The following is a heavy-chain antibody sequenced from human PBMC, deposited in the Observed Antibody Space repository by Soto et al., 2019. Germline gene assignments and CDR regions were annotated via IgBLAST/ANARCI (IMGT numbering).Heavy chain of an antibody. V-gene: IGHV4-59*01. CDR1: GGSISSYY. CDR2: IYYSGST. CDR3: ASSTIFGVVIGPDYYYGMDV. Sequence: PSETLSLTCTVSGGSISSYYWSWIRQPPGKGLEWIGYIYYSGSTNYNPSLKSRVTISVDTSKNQFSMKLSSVTAADMAVYYCASSTIFGVVIGPDYYYGMDVWGQGTTVT. J-gene: IGHJ6*02. D-gene: IGHD3-3*01.